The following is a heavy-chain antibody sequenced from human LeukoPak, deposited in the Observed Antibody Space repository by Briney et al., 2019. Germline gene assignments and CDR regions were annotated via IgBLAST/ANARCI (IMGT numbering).Heavy chain of an antibody. J-gene: IGHJ4*02. CDR1: GFTFSSYA. CDR3: AREGGYDILTGPARGYFDY. V-gene: IGHV3-23*01. D-gene: IGHD3-9*01. Sequence: GGSLRLSCAASGFTFSSYAMSWVRQAPGKGLEWVSTISGSGSSTYYADSVKGLFTISRDSSKNTLYLQMNSLRAEDTAVYYCAREGGYDILTGPARGYFDYWGQGTLVTVSS. CDR2: ISGSGSST.